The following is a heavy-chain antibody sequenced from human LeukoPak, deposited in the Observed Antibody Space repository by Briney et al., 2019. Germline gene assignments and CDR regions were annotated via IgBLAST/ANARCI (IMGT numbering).Heavy chain of an antibody. CDR1: GFTFDDYA. D-gene: IGHD6-13*01. J-gene: IGHJ6*03. CDR3: AKGYSSTQNDHMDV. Sequence: GGSLRLSCAASGFTFDDYAMHWVRQAPGKGLEWVSGISWDSGSIGYADSVKGRFTISRDNAKNSLYLQMNSLRAEDMAFYYRAKGYSSTQNDHMDVWGKGTTVTVSS. CDR2: ISWDSGSI. V-gene: IGHV3-9*03.